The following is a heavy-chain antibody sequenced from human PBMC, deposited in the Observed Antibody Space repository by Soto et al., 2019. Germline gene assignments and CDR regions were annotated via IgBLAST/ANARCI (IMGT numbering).Heavy chain of an antibody. CDR3: AREDTAMVIDY. J-gene: IGHJ4*02. V-gene: IGHV3-48*03. CDR1: GFTFSNFE. D-gene: IGHD5-18*01. Sequence: GGSLRLSCAASGFTFSNFELHWVRQAPGKGLEWVSYINTAGSTKYYAESVKGRSTISRDNSKNTLYLQMNSLRAEDTAVYYCAREDTAMVIDYWGQGTLVTVSS. CDR2: INTAGSTK.